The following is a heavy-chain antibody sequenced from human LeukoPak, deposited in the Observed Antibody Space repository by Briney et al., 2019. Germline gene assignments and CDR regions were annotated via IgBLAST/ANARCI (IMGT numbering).Heavy chain of an antibody. CDR1: GFTFTDYW. Sequence: GGSLTLSCEASGFTFTDYWIHWIRQAPGTGLMWVSHITSDGGRTDYAESVRGRFTMTRDNARNTVYLQMNSLRVDDTAVYYCARDNWGPDHWGQGTLVTVSS. CDR2: ITSDGGRT. J-gene: IGHJ4*02. D-gene: IGHD7-27*01. V-gene: IGHV3-74*01. CDR3: ARDNWGPDH.